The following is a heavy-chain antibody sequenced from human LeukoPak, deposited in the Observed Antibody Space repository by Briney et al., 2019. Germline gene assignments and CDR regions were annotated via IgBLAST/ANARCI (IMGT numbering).Heavy chain of an antibody. D-gene: IGHD1-26*01. Sequence: GGSLRLSCAASGFTFSSYAMSWVRQAPGKGLEWVSGISASGDVTFHADPVKGRFTISRDNSKNTLYLQMNSLRAEDTAEYYCAKSLLTTASGTGRAFDIWGQGTMVTVSS. CDR1: GFTFSSYA. CDR2: ISASGDVT. J-gene: IGHJ3*02. CDR3: AKSLLTTASGTGRAFDI. V-gene: IGHV3-23*01.